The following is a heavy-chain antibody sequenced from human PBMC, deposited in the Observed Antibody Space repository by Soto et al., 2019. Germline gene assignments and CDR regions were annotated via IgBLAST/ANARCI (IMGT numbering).Heavy chain of an antibody. D-gene: IGHD3-16*01. CDR2: INAGNGNT. CDR3: AGSNLAYDYVWGSSLFGP. J-gene: IGHJ5*02. Sequence: ASVKVSCKASGYTFTSYAMHWVRQAPGQRLEWMGWINAGNGNTKYSQKFQGRVTITRDTSASTAYMELSSLRSEDTAVYYCAGSNLAYDYVWGSSLFGPWGQGTLVTVSS. CDR1: GYTFTSYA. V-gene: IGHV1-3*01.